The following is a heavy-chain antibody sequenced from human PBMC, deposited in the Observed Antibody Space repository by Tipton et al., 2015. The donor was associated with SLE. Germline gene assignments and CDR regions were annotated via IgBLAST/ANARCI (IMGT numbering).Heavy chain of an antibody. CDR3: ARDQRSSGWYRQPGY. V-gene: IGHV3-30-3*01. D-gene: IGHD6-19*01. CDR2: ISYDGSNK. CDR1: GFIFSSYA. Sequence: SLRLSCAASGFIFSSYAVHWVRQAPGKGLEWLAVISYDGSNKYYADSVKGRFTISRDNSKNTLYLQMNSLRVEDTAVYYCARDQRSSGWYRQPGYWGQGTLVTVSS. J-gene: IGHJ4*02.